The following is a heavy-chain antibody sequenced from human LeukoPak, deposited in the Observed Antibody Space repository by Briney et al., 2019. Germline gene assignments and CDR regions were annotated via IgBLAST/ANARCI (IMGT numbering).Heavy chain of an antibody. CDR3: ARDSPLDSGSYYALSY. D-gene: IGHD1-26*01. V-gene: IGHV4-39*07. J-gene: IGHJ4*02. CDR1: GGSIRSSYYY. CDR2: INHSGST. Sequence: SETLSLTCTVSGGSIRSSYYYWGWIRQPPGKGLEWIGEINHSGSTNYNPSLKSRVTISVDTSKNQFSLKLSSVTAADTAVYYCARDSPLDSGSYYALSYWGQGTLVTVSS.